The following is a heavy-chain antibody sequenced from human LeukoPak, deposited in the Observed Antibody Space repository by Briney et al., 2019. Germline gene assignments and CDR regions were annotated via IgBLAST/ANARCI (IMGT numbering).Heavy chain of an antibody. CDR2: IKSKTDGASI. CDR3: STRILTERNDC. Sequence: PGGSLRLSCAASGLIFKDAWMTWVRQAPGRGLEWVGRIKSKTDGASIDYAAPVKGRLTISRDDSKDTLYLQMDGLKADDTAVYYCSTRILTERNDCWGQGTLVTVSS. CDR1: GLIFKDAW. D-gene: IGHD2-15*01. V-gene: IGHV3-15*07. J-gene: IGHJ4*02.